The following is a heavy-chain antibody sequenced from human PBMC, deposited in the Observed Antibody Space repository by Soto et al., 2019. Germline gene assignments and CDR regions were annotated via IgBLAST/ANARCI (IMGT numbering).Heavy chain of an antibody. V-gene: IGHV5-51*01. CDR3: ARLPNYDSSGYYFDY. CDR2: IYPGDSDT. Sequence: GESLKISCKGSGYSFTSYWIGWVRQMPGKGLEWMGIIYPGDSDTRYSPSFQGQVTISADKSISTAYLQWSSLKASDTAIYYCARLPNYDSSGYYFDYWGQGTLVTVSS. D-gene: IGHD3-22*01. J-gene: IGHJ4*02. CDR1: GYSFTSYW.